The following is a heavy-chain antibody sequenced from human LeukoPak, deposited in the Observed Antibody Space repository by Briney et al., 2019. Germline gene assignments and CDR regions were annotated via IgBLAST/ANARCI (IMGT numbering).Heavy chain of an antibody. CDR3: ARDGPTIPRGRKPARRYNWFDP. CDR2: INHSGST. CDR1: GASFSGYY. V-gene: IGHV4-34*01. Sequence: SETLSLTCAVYGASFSGYYWSWIRQPPGKGLEWIGEINHSGSTNYNPSLKSRVTISVDTSKNQFSLKLSSVTAADTAVYYCARDGPTIPRGRKPARRYNWFDPWGQGTLVTVSS. J-gene: IGHJ5*02. D-gene: IGHD5-12*01.